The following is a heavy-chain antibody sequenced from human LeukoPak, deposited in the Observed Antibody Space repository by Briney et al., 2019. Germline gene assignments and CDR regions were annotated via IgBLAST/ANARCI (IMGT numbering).Heavy chain of an antibody. V-gene: IGHV3-30*02. CDR2: IRYDGSNT. CDR3: VKDSSGTFDN. D-gene: IGHD6-25*01. CDR1: GFTFSSYG. J-gene: IGHJ4*02. Sequence: GGSLRLSCAASGFTFSSYGMHWVRQAPGKGLEWVTFIRYDGSNTYYADSVRGRFTISRDNSKNTLYLQMDSLRGDDTALYYCVKDSSGTFDNWGQGTLVTVSS.